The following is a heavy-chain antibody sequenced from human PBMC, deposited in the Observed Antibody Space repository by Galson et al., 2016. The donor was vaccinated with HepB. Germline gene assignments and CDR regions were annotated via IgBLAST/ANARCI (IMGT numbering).Heavy chain of an antibody. CDR3: ARPSRLHDTFDI. J-gene: IGHJ3*02. CDR1: GGSIGRGDYY. D-gene: IGHD1-1*01. V-gene: IGHV4-30-4*01. Sequence: LSLTCAVSGGSIGRGDYYWSWIRQPPGKGLEWIGYIYYSGTTYYNPSLKSRVSISVDTSKNQFSLRLTSVTAANSAMYYCARPSRLHDTFDIWGQGTMVTVSS. CDR2: IYYSGTT.